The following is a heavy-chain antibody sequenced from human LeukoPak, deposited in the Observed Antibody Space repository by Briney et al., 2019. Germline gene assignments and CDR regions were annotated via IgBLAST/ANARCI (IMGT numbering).Heavy chain of an antibody. Sequence: SETLSLTCTVSGGSISSYCWSWIRQPAGKGLEWIGRIYTSGSTNYNPSLKSRVTMSVDTSKNQFSLKLSSVTAADTAVYYCARDRYCSSTSCFFDYWGQGTLVTVSS. J-gene: IGHJ4*02. CDR1: GGSISSYC. CDR3: ARDRYCSSTSCFFDY. V-gene: IGHV4-4*07. CDR2: IYTSGST. D-gene: IGHD2-2*01.